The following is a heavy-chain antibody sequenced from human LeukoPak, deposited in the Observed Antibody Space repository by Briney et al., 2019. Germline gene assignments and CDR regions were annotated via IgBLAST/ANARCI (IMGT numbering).Heavy chain of an antibody. V-gene: IGHV3-33*08. CDR1: GFTFSSYG. J-gene: IGHJ6*02. CDR2: IWYDGSNK. Sequence: GSLRLSCAASGFTFSSYGMHWVRQAPGKGLEWVAVIWYDGSNKYHADSVKGRFTISRDNSRNTLFLQMNSLRAEDTAVYSCARGNWNYYHGMDVWGQGTTVTVSS. CDR3: ARGNWNYYHGMDV. D-gene: IGHD1-1*01.